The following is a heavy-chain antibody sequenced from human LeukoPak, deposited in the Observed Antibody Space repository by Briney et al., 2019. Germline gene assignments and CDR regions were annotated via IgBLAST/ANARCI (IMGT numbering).Heavy chain of an antibody. Sequence: ASVKVSCKASGYTFTGYYMHWVRQAPGQGLEWMGWINPNSGGTNYAQKFQGRVTMTRDTSISTAYMELSRLRSDDTAVYYCARGRKPFSGTAIYSGNWVDPWGQGTLVTVSS. D-gene: IGHD3-10*02. CDR2: INPNSGGT. CDR3: ARGRKPFSGTAIYSGNWVDP. J-gene: IGHJ5*02. V-gene: IGHV1-2*02. CDR1: GYTFTGYY.